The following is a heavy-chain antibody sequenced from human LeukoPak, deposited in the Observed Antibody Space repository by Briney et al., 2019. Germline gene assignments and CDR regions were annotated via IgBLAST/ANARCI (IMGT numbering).Heavy chain of an antibody. CDR2: IKQDGSEK. Sequence: GGPLRLSCAASGFTFSSNWMSWVRQAPGKGLEWVANIKQDGSEKYYVDSVKGRFTISRDNAKNSLYLQMNSLRAEDTAVYYCARDRLASHIVVVVAATLDYWGQGTLVTVSS. D-gene: IGHD2-15*01. CDR3: ARDRLASHIVVVVAATLDY. J-gene: IGHJ4*02. V-gene: IGHV3-7*01. CDR1: GFTFSSNW.